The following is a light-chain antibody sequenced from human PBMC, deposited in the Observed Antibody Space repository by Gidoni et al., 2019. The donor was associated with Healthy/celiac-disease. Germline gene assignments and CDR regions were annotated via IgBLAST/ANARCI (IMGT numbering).Light chain of an antibody. CDR3: QQCGSSPTWT. Sequence: EIVLTQSPGTLSLSPGERATLSCRVSQSVSSSYLAWYQQKPGQAPRLLIYGASSRATGIPDRFSGSGSGTDFTLTISRLEPEDFAVYYCQQCGSSPTWTFGQGTKVEIK. CDR1: QSVSSSY. V-gene: IGKV3-20*01. J-gene: IGKJ1*01. CDR2: GAS.